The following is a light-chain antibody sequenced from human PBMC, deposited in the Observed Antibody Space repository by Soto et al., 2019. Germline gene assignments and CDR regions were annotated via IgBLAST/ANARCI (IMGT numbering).Light chain of an antibody. CDR1: SSDIGAYYY. V-gene: IGLV2-14*01. Sequence: QSLLTQPASLSGSPVQSITISCTGTSSDIGAYYYVSWFQQHTGKSPKLMISEVNNRPSGVSNRFSGSKSGNTAYLTISGLQVEDEAEYFCVSVTTTXSHVLGRGNKVXVX. CDR2: EVN. CDR3: VSVTTTXSHV. J-gene: IGLJ1*01.